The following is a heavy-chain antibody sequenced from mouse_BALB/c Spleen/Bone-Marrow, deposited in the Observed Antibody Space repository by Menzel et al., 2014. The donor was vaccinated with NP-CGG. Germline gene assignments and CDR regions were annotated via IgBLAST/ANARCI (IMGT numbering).Heavy chain of an antibody. CDR2: INPDSSTI. CDR3: ARGDWAWFVY. Sequence: EVQGVESGGGLVQPGGSLKLSCAASGFDFSRYWMSWVRQAPGKGLEWIGEINPDSSTINYTPSLKDKFIISRDIAKNTLYLQMSKVRSEDTALYYCARGDWAWFVYWGQGTLVTVSA. CDR1: GFDFSRYW. V-gene: IGHV4-1*02. J-gene: IGHJ3*01. D-gene: IGHD4-1*01.